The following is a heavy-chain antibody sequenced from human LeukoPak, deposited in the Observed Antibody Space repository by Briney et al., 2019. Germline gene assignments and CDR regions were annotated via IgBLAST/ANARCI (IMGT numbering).Heavy chain of an antibody. D-gene: IGHD3-22*01. J-gene: IGHJ2*01. CDR2: LYTSGIT. Sequence: SETLPLTCTVSGGSVSYNYWSWIRQPAGKGLEWIGRLYTSGITNSNPSLNYNPSLKSRVTMSADTSDNQFSLKLTSVSAADTAVYYCARISRRADSSGFYYDGWYFDLWGRGTLVTVSP. CDR1: GGSVSYNY. CDR3: ARISRRADSSGFYYDGWYFDL. V-gene: IGHV4-4*07.